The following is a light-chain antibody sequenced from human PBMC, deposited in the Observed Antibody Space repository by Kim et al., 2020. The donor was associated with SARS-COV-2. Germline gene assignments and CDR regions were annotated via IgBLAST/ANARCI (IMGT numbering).Light chain of an antibody. CDR1: KLGDKY. CDR3: QAWDSSTSV. J-gene: IGLJ1*01. Sequence: GSPGQTARITCSGDKLGDKYACWYQQKPGQSPVLVIYQDSKRPSGIPERFSGSNSGNTATLTISGTQAMDEADYYCQAWDSSTSVFGTGTKVTVL. CDR2: QDS. V-gene: IGLV3-1*01.